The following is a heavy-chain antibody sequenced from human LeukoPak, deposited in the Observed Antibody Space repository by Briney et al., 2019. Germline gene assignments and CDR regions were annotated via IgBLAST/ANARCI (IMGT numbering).Heavy chain of an antibody. CDR3: ASPLGIAVAGPFRY. J-gene: IGHJ4*02. Sequence: ASVKVSCKVSGYTLTELSMHWVRQAPGKGLEWMGGFDPEDGETIYAQKFQGRVTMTEDTSTDTAYMELSSLRSEDTAVYYCASPLGIAVAGPFRYWGQGTLVTVSS. V-gene: IGHV1-24*01. CDR2: FDPEDGET. D-gene: IGHD6-19*01. CDR1: GYTLTELS.